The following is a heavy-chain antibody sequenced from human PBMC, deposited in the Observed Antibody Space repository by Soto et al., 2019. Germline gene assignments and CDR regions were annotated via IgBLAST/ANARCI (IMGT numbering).Heavy chain of an antibody. D-gene: IGHD6-19*01. Sequence: EVQLVESGGGLVQPGGSLRLSCAASGFTFSSYEMNWVRQAPGKGLEWVSYISSSGSTIYYADSVKGRFTISRDNAKNTLYLEMTSPTTEDTAAYYCTTDPTSYSSGWYDPFDYWGQGTLVSVCS. V-gene: IGHV3-48*03. CDR1: GFTFSSYE. J-gene: IGHJ4*02. CDR2: ISSSGSTI. CDR3: TTDPTSYSSGWYDPFDY.